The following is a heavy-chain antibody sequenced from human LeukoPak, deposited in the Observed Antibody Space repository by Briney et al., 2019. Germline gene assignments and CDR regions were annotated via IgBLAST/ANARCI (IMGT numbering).Heavy chain of an antibody. Sequence: ASVKVSCKASGYTFTSYDINWVRQATGQGLEWMGWMNPNSGSTGYAQKFQGRVTMTRNTSISTAYMELSSLRSEDTAVYYCARRPRGGYYYYGMDVWGQGTTVTVSS. D-gene: IGHD3-16*01. CDR1: GYTFTSYD. V-gene: IGHV1-8*01. J-gene: IGHJ6*02. CDR3: ARRPRGGYYYYGMDV. CDR2: MNPNSGST.